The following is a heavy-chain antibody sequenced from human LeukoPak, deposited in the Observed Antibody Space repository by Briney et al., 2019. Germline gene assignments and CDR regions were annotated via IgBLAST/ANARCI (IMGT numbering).Heavy chain of an antibody. Sequence: ASVKVSCKASGYTLISYSISWVRQAPGQGLEWMGWISAYNGRTNYAQKLQGRVTMTTDTSPSTAYMELRSLRPDDTAVYYCARGDCSSDTCYLPEYFQHWGQGTLVTVSP. CDR3: ARGDCSSDTCYLPEYFQH. J-gene: IGHJ1*01. V-gene: IGHV1-18*01. CDR2: ISAYNGRT. D-gene: IGHD2-15*01. CDR1: GYTLISYS.